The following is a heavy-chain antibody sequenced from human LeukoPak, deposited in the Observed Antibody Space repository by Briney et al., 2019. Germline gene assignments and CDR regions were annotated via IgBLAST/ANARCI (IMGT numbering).Heavy chain of an antibody. CDR3: ARDVVVTAHGGDFDY. Sequence: ASVKVSCKASGYTFTSYYMHWARQAPGQGLEWMGIINPSGGSTSYAQKFQGRVTMTRDTSTSTVYMELSSLRSEDTAVYYCARDVVVTAHGGDFDYWGQGTLVTVSS. CDR2: INPSGGST. D-gene: IGHD2-21*02. J-gene: IGHJ4*02. CDR1: GYTFTSYY. V-gene: IGHV1-46*01.